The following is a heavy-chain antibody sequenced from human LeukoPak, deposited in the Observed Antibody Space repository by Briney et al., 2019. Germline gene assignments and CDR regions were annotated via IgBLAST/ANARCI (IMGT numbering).Heavy chain of an antibody. V-gene: IGHV4-34*01. J-gene: IGHJ5*02. D-gene: IGHD2-2*01. CDR3: ARYSQIVPAATVNWFDP. CDR1: GGSFSGYY. Sequence: SETVSLTCAVYGGSFSGYYWSWIRQPPGKGLEWIGEINHSGSTNYNPSPKSRVTISVDTSKNQFSLKLSSVTAADTAVYYCARYSQIVPAATVNWFDPWGEGTL. CDR2: INHSGST.